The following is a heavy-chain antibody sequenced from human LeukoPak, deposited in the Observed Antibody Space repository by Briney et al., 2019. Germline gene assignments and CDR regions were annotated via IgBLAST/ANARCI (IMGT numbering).Heavy chain of an antibody. CDR3: ARGLQENLAWLQAFSAFDI. V-gene: IGHV1-18*01. J-gene: IGHJ3*02. CDR1: GYAFTCYG. CDR2: ISAYNGNT. D-gene: IGHD5-12*01. Sequence: GASVKVSCKASGYAFTCYGISWVRRAPGQGLEWMGWISAYNGNTNYAQKLQGRVTMTTDTSTSTAYMELRSLRSDDTAVYYCARGLQENLAWLQAFSAFDIWGQGTMVTVSS.